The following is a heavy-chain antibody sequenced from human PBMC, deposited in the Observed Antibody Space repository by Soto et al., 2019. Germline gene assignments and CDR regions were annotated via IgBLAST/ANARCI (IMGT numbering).Heavy chain of an antibody. J-gene: IGHJ6*02. D-gene: IGHD3-10*01. V-gene: IGHV4-4*07. CDR2: VFSSGTT. CDR3: AILTMVRGVIITSGYYYGMDV. CDR1: GDSITSYY. Sequence: SETLSLTCTVSGDSITSYYWTWIRQAAGKRLECIGRVFSSGTTNYNPSLKSRVTMSVDTSKNQFSLKLSSVTAADTAVYYCAILTMVRGVIITSGYYYGMDVWGQGTTVTVSS.